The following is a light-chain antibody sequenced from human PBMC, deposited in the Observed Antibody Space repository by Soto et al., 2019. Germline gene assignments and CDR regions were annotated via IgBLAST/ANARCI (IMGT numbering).Light chain of an antibody. J-gene: IGLJ1*01. CDR3: SSYTSTSSYV. CDR1: SSDVGGYNS. V-gene: IGLV2-14*03. CDR2: EVS. Sequence: QSVLTQPASVSGSPGQSITFSCTGTSSDVGGYNSVSWYQQHPGKPPKLIIYEVSNRPSGVSDRFSGSKSGNTASLTISGLQAEDEADYYCSSYTSTSSYVFATGTKVTVL.